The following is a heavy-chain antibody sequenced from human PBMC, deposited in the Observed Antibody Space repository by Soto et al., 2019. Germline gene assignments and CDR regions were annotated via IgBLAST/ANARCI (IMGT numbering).Heavy chain of an antibody. J-gene: IGHJ4*02. CDR3: AKGSTYSGRYWLSDY. Sequence: QVQLVESGGGVVQPGRSLRLSCAASGFTFSSYGMHWVRQAPGKGLEWVAVISYDGSNKYYADSVKGRFTISRDNSKNTLYLQMNSLRAKDTAVYYCAKGSTYSGRYWLSDYWGQGTLVTVSS. V-gene: IGHV3-30*18. CDR2: ISYDGSNK. D-gene: IGHD1-26*01. CDR1: GFTFSSYG.